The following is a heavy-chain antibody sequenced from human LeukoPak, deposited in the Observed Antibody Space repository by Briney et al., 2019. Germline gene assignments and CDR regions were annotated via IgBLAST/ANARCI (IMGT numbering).Heavy chain of an antibody. D-gene: IGHD6-13*01. CDR2: IYYSGST. J-gene: IGHJ4*02. Sequence: SETLSLTCTVSGGSISSFYWSWIRQPPGKGLEWIGYIYYSGSTNYNPSLKSRVAISVDTSKNQFSLKLNSVTAADTAVYYCARSRAAAADFDYWAQGPLATVSS. CDR1: GGSISSFY. V-gene: IGHV4-59*01. CDR3: ARSRAAAADFDY.